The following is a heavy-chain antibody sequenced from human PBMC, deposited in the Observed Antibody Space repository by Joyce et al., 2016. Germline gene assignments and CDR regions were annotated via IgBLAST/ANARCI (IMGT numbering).Heavy chain of an antibody. D-gene: IGHD3-16*01. CDR2: IHPGDSDT. Sequence: EVQLVQSGAEVKKPGESLKISCKGPGDSFTSYWIGWVRQMPGKGLEWMGIIHPGDSDTKYSPSFQGQVTISVDKSINTAYLRWSSLKASDTAIYYCARWGIVITPGAVDYYFDSWGQGTLVTVSS. V-gene: IGHV5-51*01. CDR3: ARWGIVITPGAVDYYFDS. J-gene: IGHJ4*02. CDR1: GDSFTSYW.